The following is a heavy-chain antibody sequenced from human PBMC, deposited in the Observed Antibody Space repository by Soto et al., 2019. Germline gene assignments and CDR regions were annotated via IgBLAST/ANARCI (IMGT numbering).Heavy chain of an antibody. D-gene: IGHD4-4*01. CDR3: ARGDYSNYVPYYYYGMDV. CDR1: GDSVSSNSAA. J-gene: IGHJ6*02. V-gene: IGHV6-1*01. CDR2: TYYRSKWYN. Sequence: SQTLSLTCAISGDSVSSNSAAWNWIRQSPSRGLEWLGRTYYRSKWYNDYAVSVKSRITINPDTSKNQFSLQLNSVTPEDTAVYYCARGDYSNYVPYYYYGMDVWGQGTTVTVSS.